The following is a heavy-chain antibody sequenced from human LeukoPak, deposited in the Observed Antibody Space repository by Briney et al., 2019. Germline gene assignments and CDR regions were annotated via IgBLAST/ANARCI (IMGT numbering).Heavy chain of an antibody. Sequence: WASVKVSCKASGGTFSSYAISWVRQAPGQGLEWMGGIIPIFGTANYAQKFQGRVTITTDESTSTAYMELSSLRSEDTAVYYCASSGIYENPFDYWGQGTLVTVSS. CDR3: ASSGIYENPFDY. CDR1: GGTFSSYA. CDR2: IIPIFGTA. V-gene: IGHV1-69*05. J-gene: IGHJ4*02. D-gene: IGHD1-26*01.